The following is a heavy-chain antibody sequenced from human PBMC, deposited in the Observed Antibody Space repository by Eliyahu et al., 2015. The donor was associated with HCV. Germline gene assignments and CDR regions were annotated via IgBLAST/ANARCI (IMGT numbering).Heavy chain of an antibody. CDR2: ISNDGTKK. CDR1: GVTLXNYA. CDR3: ARVHDSGSSWYNWFDP. V-gene: IGHV3-30*04. Sequence: QVQLVESGGGVVESGRSLRLSCVGSGVTLXNYALHWVRQTPGKGLEWVAVISNDGTKKDYADSVKGRFTISRDDSQNTVYLYMNSLRPDDTAMYLCARVHDSGSSWYNWFDPWGQGTLVTVSS. D-gene: IGHD6-13*01. J-gene: IGHJ5*02.